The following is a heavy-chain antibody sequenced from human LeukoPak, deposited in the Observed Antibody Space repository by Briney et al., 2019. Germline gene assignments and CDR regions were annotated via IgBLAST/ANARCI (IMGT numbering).Heavy chain of an antibody. Sequence: PGGSLRLSCAASGFTFSSYAMHWVRQAPGKGLEYVSATSSNGGSTYYANSVKGRFTISRDNSKNTLYLQMGSLRAEDMAVYYCARANVDTAMVPGYGMDVWGQGTTVTVSS. J-gene: IGHJ6*02. CDR2: TSSNGGST. V-gene: IGHV3-64*01. CDR3: ARANVDTAMVPGYGMDV. D-gene: IGHD5-18*01. CDR1: GFTFSSYA.